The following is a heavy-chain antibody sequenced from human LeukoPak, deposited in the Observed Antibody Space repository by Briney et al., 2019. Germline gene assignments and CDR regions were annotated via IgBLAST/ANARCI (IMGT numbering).Heavy chain of an antibody. Sequence: GASVKVSCKASEGTFSSYAISWVRQAPGQGLEWMGGIIPIFGTANYAQKLQGRVTMTTDTSTSTAYMELRSLRSDDTAVYYCARVGAVVGARDYFDYWGQGTLVTVSS. CDR3: ARVGAVVGARDYFDY. D-gene: IGHD1-26*01. CDR2: IIPIFGTA. J-gene: IGHJ4*02. V-gene: IGHV1-69*05. CDR1: EGTFSSYA.